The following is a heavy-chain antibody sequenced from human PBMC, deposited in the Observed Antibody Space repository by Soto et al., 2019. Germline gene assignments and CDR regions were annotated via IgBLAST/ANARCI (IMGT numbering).Heavy chain of an antibody. J-gene: IGHJ4*02. Sequence: XSGKVSLNASGHTFTSYSIRWVRQAPGQGLEWMGWISSYNGKTNYAQKLQVRVTMTTDTSTSTAYMELRSLRSDDTAVYYCARGASSWYRYYFDHWGQGTLVTVSS. CDR2: ISSYNGKT. CDR3: ARGASSWYRYYFDH. D-gene: IGHD6-13*01. CDR1: GHTFTSYS. V-gene: IGHV1-18*04.